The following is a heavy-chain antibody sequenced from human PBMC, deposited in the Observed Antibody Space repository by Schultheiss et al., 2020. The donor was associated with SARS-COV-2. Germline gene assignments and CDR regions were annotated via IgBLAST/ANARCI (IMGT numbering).Heavy chain of an antibody. D-gene: IGHD2/OR15-2a*01. CDR2: SNSDGSST. CDR1: GFTFSSYW. J-gene: IGHJ5*02. V-gene: IGHV3-74*01. Sequence: GESLKIPCAASGFTFSSYWMHWVRQAPGKGLVWVSRSNSDGSSTSYADSVKGRFTIARDNAKNTLYLQMNSLRAEDTAVYYCARDRRYYGWFDPWGQGTLVTVSS. CDR3: ARDRRYYGWFDP.